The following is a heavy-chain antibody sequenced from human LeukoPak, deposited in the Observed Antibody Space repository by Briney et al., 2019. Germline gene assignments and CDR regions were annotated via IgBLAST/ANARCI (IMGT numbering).Heavy chain of an antibody. CDR1: GGTFSSYA. CDR3: ARCIGSTSCSTDY. V-gene: IGHV1-69*01. Sequence: SVKVSCKASGGTFSSYAISWVRQAPGRGLEWMGGIIPIFGTANYAQKFQGRVTITADESTSTAYMELSSLRSEDTAVYYCARCIGSTSCSTDYWGQGTLVTVSS. J-gene: IGHJ4*02. D-gene: IGHD2-2*02. CDR2: IIPIFGTA.